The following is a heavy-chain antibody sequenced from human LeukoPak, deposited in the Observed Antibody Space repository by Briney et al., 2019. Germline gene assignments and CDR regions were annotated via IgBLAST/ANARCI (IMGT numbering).Heavy chain of an antibody. V-gene: IGHV4-59*01. CDR2: IYYSGST. CDR3: ARDPVGANDY. CDR1: GGFISSYY. J-gene: IGHJ4*02. Sequence: PSETLSLTCTVSGGFISSYYWRWLRQPRGRGLEWIGYIYYSGSTNYNPSLKSRVTISVDTSKNQFSLKLSSVTAADTAVYYCARDPVGANDYWGQGTLVTVSS. D-gene: IGHD1-26*01.